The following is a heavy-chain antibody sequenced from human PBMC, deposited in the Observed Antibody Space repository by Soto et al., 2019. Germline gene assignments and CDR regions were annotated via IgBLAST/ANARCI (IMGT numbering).Heavy chain of an antibody. CDR3: ARDLGGYVHLWDKSNY. J-gene: IGHJ4*02. CDR2: ISFDGSEK. D-gene: IGHD5-12*01. Sequence: QVQLVESGGGVVQPGASLRLSCAAYGFRFSGFAMHWVRQAPCKGLEWVAVISFDGSEKFYVDSVKGRFSISRDDFHSTVFLQMDSLRPEDTGDYYFARDLGGYVHLWDKSNYWGQGTLVNVSS. CDR1: GFRFSGFA. V-gene: IGHV3-30*04.